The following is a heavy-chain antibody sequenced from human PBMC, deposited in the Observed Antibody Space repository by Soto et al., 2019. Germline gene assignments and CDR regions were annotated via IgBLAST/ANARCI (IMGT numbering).Heavy chain of an antibody. D-gene: IGHD3-16*02. Sequence: QVQLVQSGAEVKKPGASVKVSCKASGYTFTSYAMHWVRQAPGQRLEWMGWINAGNGNTKYSQKFQGRVTITRDTSASTGYMELSSLRSEDTAVYYCAREGYDYVWGSYRYCLDYWGQGTLVTVSS. J-gene: IGHJ4*02. CDR3: AREGYDYVWGSYRYCLDY. CDR2: INAGNGNT. CDR1: GYTFTSYA. V-gene: IGHV1-3*01.